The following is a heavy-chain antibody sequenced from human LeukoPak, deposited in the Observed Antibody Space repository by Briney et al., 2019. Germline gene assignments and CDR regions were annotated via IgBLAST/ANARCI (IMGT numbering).Heavy chain of an antibody. CDR2: IYYSGSI. CDR3: ARQSRDGDYIAKLFDY. J-gene: IGHJ4*02. Sequence: PSETLSLTCTVSGGSLSNYYWSWIRQPPGKGLEWIGYIYYSGSINYNPSLKSRVTISVDMSKNQFSLQLCSVTAADTAVYYCARQSRDGDYIAKLFDYWGQGTLVTVSS. V-gene: IGHV4-59*08. CDR1: GGSLSNYY. D-gene: IGHD4-17*01.